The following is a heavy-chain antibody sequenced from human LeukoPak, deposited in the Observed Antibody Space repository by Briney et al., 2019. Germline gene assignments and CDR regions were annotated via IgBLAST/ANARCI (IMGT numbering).Heavy chain of an antibody. J-gene: IGHJ4*02. CDR1: GGSFSGYY. CDR3: ARDAGGYFDY. CDR2: INHSGST. Sequence: SETLSLTCAVYGGSFSGYYWSWIRQPPGKGLEWIGEINHSGSTNYNPSLKSRVTISVDTSKNQFSLKLSSVTAADTAVYYCARDAGGYFDYWGQGTLVTVSS. V-gene: IGHV4-34*01. D-gene: IGHD3-10*01.